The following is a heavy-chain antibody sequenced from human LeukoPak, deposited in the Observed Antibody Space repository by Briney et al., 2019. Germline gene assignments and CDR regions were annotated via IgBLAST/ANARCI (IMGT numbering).Heavy chain of an antibody. CDR1: GFTFSSYW. CDR2: INSDGSST. D-gene: IGHD2-21*02. CDR3: AKDGTPLLRPLDCGGDCYSAPLFDY. J-gene: IGHJ4*02. Sequence: GGSLRLSCAASGFTFSSYWMHWVRQAPGKGLVWVSRINSDGSSTSYADSVKGRFTISRDNAKNTLYLQMNSLRAEDTALYYCAKDGTPLLRPLDCGGDCYSAPLFDYWGQGTLVTVSS. V-gene: IGHV3-74*01.